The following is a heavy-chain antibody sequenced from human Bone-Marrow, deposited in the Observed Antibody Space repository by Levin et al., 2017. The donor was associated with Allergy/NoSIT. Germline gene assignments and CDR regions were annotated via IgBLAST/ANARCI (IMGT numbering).Heavy chain of an antibody. CDR2: AYYNGNS. V-gene: IGHV4-39*02. D-gene: IGHD3-9*01. CDR3: ARDILTGYYNYYFNGMDV. CDR1: GGSINSSNYN. Sequence: TSETLSLTCTVSGGSINSSNYNWGWIRQPPGKGLEWIGSAYYNGNSYYNPSLKSRVAISVDTSKSQLSLRLDSVTAADTAVYYCARDILTGYYNYYFNGMDVWGQGTTVTVSS. J-gene: IGHJ6*02.